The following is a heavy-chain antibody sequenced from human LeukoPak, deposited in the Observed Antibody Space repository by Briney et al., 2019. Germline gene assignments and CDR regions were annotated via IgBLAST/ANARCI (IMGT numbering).Heavy chain of an antibody. J-gene: IGHJ4*02. CDR3: AREKRGGYYPGY. V-gene: IGHV3-30-3*01. Sequence: GGSPRLPCATSGFTFSSYAMHWVRQAPGKGLEWAASITYDGSTENYADSVRGRFTISRDNSKNTLSLEMNSLGPEDTAIYYCAREKRGGYYPGYWGQGTLVTVSS. CDR2: ITYDGSTE. D-gene: IGHD3-3*01. CDR1: GFTFSSYA.